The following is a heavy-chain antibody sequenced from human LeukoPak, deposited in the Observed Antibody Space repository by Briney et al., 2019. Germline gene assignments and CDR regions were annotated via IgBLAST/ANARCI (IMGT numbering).Heavy chain of an antibody. CDR1: GFSFSSYA. J-gene: IGHJ6*03. CDR3: ARPGKDCSSTSCYTYYYYYMDV. V-gene: IGHV3-30*04. D-gene: IGHD2-2*01. CDR2: ISYDGSNK. Sequence: GGSLRLSCAASGFSFSSYAMHWVRQAPGKGLEWVAVISYDGSNKYYADSVKGRFTISRDNSKNTLYLQMNSLRAEDTAVYYCARPGKDCSSTSCYTYYYYYMDVWGKGTTVTVSS.